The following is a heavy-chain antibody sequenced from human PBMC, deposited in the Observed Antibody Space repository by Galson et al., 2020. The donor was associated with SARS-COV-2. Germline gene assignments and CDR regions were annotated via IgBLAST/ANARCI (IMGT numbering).Heavy chain of an antibody. Sequence: GESLKISCAASGFTFSSYAMSWVRQAPGKGLEWVAAISYDESKKYYVDSVKGRFTISRDNSKNTLYFQMNSLRAEDTAVYYCAKDRREVYQLLFDVDTTVSPYCGQGTLVTVSS. CDR2: ISYDESKK. J-gene: IGHJ4*02. CDR1: GFTFSSYA. CDR3: AKDRREVYQLLFDVDTTVSPY. D-gene: IGHD2-2*01. V-gene: IGHV3-30*18.